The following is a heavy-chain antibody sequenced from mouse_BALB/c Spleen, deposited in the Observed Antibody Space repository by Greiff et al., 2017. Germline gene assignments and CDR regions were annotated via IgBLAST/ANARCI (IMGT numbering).Heavy chain of an antibody. CDR1: GYTFTSYW. D-gene: IGHD1-1*01. Sequence: QVQLKQSGAELAKPGASVKMSCKASGYTFTSYWMHWVKQRPGQGLEWIGYINPSTGYTEYNQKFKDKATLTADKSSSTAYMQLSSLTSEDSAVYYCARADGSRYWYFDVWGAGTTVTASS. V-gene: IGHV1-7*01. J-gene: IGHJ1*01. CDR3: ARADGSRYWYFDV. CDR2: INPSTGYT.